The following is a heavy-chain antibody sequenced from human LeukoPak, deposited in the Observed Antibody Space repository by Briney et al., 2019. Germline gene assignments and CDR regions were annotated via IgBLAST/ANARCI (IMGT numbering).Heavy chain of an antibody. CDR2: KYARGSS. V-gene: IGHV4-4*07. D-gene: IGHD6-13*01. CDR3: ARGGYSSSGIDY. CDR1: GGSISNYY. Sequence: PSETLSLTCTVSGGSISNYYWSWIRQPAGKGLEWIGRKYARGSSNYNPPVQSRVTMSVDTSKNQFSLKLSSVTAADTAVYYCARGGYSSSGIDYWGQGTLVTVSS. J-gene: IGHJ4*02.